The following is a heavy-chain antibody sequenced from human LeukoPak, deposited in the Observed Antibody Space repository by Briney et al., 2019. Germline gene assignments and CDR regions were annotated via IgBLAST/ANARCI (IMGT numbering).Heavy chain of an antibody. J-gene: IGHJ1*01. CDR1: GYTFTSYA. V-gene: IGHV1-2*04. CDR2: INPNSGGT. Sequence: GASVKVSCKASGYTFTSYAVHWVRQAPGQRLEWMGWINPNSGGTNYAQKFQGWVTMTRDTSISAAYMELSRLRSEDTAVYYCARTLGYCSSTSCLGYFQHWGQGTLVTVSS. CDR3: ARTLGYCSSTSCLGYFQH. D-gene: IGHD2-2*01.